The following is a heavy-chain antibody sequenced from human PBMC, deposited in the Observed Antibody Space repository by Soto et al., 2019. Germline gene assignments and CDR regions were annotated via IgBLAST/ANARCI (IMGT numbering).Heavy chain of an antibody. CDR3: ATVYFYDSSADYYFDY. J-gene: IGHJ4*02. CDR1: GFTFDDYA. D-gene: IGHD3-22*01. CDR2: ISSQAFGGTT. V-gene: IGHV3-49*04. Sequence: GGSLRLSCTVSGFTFDDYAMSWVRQAPGKGLEWVGFISSQAFGGTTEYAASVEGSFTISTDESKTIAYLQMNSLKAADTAEYFCATVYFYDSSADYYFDYWGQGTLVTVSS.